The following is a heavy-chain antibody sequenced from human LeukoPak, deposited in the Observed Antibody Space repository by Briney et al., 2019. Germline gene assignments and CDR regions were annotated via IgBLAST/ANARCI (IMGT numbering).Heavy chain of an antibody. CDR1: GGSISSYY. D-gene: IGHD2-15*01. CDR3: AREIGYCSGGSCYPGYFQH. J-gene: IGHJ1*01. V-gene: IGHV4-4*07. Sequence: PSETLSLTCTVSGGSISSYYWCWIRQPAGKGLEWIGRIYTSGSTNYNPSLKSRVTMSVDTSKNQFSLKLSSVTAADTAVYYCAREIGYCSGGSCYPGYFQHWGQGTLVTVSS. CDR2: IYTSGST.